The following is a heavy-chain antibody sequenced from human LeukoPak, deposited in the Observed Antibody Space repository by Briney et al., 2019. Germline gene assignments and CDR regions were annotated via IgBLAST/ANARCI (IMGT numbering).Heavy chain of an antibody. Sequence: RASVKVSCKASGYTFTGYYIHWVRQAPGQGLEWMGWINPNSGGTNYAQKFQGRVTMTRDTSISTAYMELSRLRSDDTAVYYCARDRRGSYYFFNWGQGTLVTVSS. V-gene: IGHV1-2*02. CDR2: INPNSGGT. D-gene: IGHD1-26*01. CDR3: ARDRRGSYYFFN. CDR1: GYTFTGYY. J-gene: IGHJ4*02.